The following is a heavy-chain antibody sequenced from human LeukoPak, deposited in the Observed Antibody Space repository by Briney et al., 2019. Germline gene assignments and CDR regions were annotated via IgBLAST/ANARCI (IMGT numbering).Heavy chain of an antibody. CDR1: GYTFTGYY. CDR3: ARNDIAVDAFDI. D-gene: IGHD6-19*01. CDR2: INPNSGGT. Sequence: ASVTVSCKASGYTFTGYYMHWVRQAPGQGLEWMGWINPNSGGTNYAQKFQGRVTMTRDTSISTAYMELSRLRSDDTAVYYCARNDIAVDAFDIWGQGTMVTVSS. J-gene: IGHJ3*02. V-gene: IGHV1-2*02.